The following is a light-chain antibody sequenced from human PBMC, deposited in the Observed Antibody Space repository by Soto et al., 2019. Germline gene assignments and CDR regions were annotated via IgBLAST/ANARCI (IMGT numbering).Light chain of an antibody. CDR1: QSVSSNY. CDR2: GAS. CDR3: QQYAISPGT. J-gene: IGKJ1*01. V-gene: IGKV3-20*01. Sequence: EIVLTQSPGTLSLSPGERATLSCRASQSVSSNYLAWYQQKPGQAPRLLIFGASRRATGIPDRFSGSGSGTDFTLTISRLEPEDFAVYYCQQYAISPGTFG.